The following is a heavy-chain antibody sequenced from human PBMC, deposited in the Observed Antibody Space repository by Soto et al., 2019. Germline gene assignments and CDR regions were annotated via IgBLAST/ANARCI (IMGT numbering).Heavy chain of an antibody. V-gene: IGHV3-23*01. Sequence: GGSLRLSCVASGFSFSDYAMTWVRQAPGKGLEWVSGISNRGDTTDYADSVKGRSTISRDNSKNMLFLQMNSLRVEDTAIYYCARDLNWNDGSHWGQGTLVTVS. CDR2: ISNRGDTT. CDR3: ARDLNWNDGSH. J-gene: IGHJ4*02. D-gene: IGHD1-1*01. CDR1: GFSFSDYA.